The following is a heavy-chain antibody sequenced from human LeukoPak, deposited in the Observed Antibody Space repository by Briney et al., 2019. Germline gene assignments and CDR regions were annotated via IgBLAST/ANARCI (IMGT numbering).Heavy chain of an antibody. CDR3: ARHGYYDPKGYSDFDH. CDR2: IYFSGGT. J-gene: IGHJ4*02. Sequence: SETLSLICSVSGDSVTYTSYYGAWIRQPPGKGLERIGSIYFSGGTYYNPSLKSRVTISVDMSKNQFSLKLNSVTAADTAVYYCARHGYYDPKGYSDFDHWGQGTLVTVSS. D-gene: IGHD3-3*01. V-gene: IGHV4-39*01. CDR1: GDSVTYTSYY.